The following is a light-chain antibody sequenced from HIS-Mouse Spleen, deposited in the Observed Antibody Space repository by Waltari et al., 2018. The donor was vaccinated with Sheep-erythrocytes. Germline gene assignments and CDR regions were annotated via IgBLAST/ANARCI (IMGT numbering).Light chain of an antibody. CDR3: QQSYSTPQFT. CDR1: QSVSSY. CDR2: DAS. V-gene: IGKV3-11*01. J-gene: IGKJ3*01. Sequence: EIVLTQSPATLSLSPVERATLSCRASQSVSSYLAWYQQKPGQAPRLLIYDASNRATGIPARFSGSGSGTDFTLTISSLEPEDFAVYYCQQSYSTPQFTFGPGTKVDIK.